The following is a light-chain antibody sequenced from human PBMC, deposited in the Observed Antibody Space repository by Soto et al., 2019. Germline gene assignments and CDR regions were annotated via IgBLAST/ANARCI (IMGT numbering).Light chain of an antibody. CDR3: QQYGSSPRFT. V-gene: IGKV3-20*01. J-gene: IGKJ3*01. Sequence: EIVLTQSPGTLSLSPGERATLSCRASQSVSSSYLAWYQQKPGQAPRLLIYGASSRATGIPDRFSVSGSGTDFTLTISRLEPEDFAVYYWQQYGSSPRFTFGPGTKVDIK. CDR2: GAS. CDR1: QSVSSSY.